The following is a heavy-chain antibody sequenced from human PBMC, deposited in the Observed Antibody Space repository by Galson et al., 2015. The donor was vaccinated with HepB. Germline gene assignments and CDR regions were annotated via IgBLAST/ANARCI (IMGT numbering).Heavy chain of an antibody. J-gene: IGHJ4*02. V-gene: IGHV5-51*01. CDR3: ARSSMGPIEKRYSSGWPPGY. D-gene: IGHD6-19*01. Sequence: QSGAEVKKPGESLKISCKGSGYSFTSYWIGWVRQMPGKGLEWMGIIYPGDSDTRYSPSFQGQVTISADKSISTAYLQWSSLKASDTAMYYCARSSMGPIEKRYSSGWPPGYWGQGTLVTVSS. CDR1: GYSFTSYW. CDR2: IYPGDSDT.